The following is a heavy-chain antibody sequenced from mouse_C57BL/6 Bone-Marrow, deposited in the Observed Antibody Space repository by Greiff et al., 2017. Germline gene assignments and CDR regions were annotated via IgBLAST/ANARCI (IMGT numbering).Heavy chain of an antibody. Sequence: EVQLQQSGPELVKPGASVKISCKASGYTFTDYYMNWVKQSHGKSLEWIGDINPNNGGTSYNQKFKGKATLTVDKSSSTAYMELRSLTSEDSAVYYCARRYKGDYWGQGTTLTVSS. V-gene: IGHV1-26*01. J-gene: IGHJ2*01. CDR1: GYTFTDYY. D-gene: IGHD1-1*01. CDR3: ARRYKGDY. CDR2: INPNNGGT.